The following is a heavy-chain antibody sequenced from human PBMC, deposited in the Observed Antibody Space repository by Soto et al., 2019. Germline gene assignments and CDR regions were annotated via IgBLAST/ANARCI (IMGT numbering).Heavy chain of an antibody. D-gene: IGHD1-26*01. Sequence: QVQLVESGGGVVQPGRSLRLSCVGSGFTFSSYGMHWVRQAPGKGLEWLAVISFDGNYKYHADSVKGRFPISRDNSKNTLFLEMSSLRPEDTAVYYCVKDNLHSGSYGNWYFVLWGRGPLVTVSS. V-gene: IGHV3-30*18. CDR2: ISFDGNYK. CDR3: VKDNLHSGSYGNWYFVL. CDR1: GFTFSSYG. J-gene: IGHJ2*01.